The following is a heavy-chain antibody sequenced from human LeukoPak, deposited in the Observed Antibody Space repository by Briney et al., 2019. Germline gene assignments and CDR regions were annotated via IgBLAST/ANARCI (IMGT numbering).Heavy chain of an antibody. CDR1: GGSLSSYY. CDR3: ARVGRYCGGDCFLDY. J-gene: IGHJ4*02. V-gene: IGHV4-59*01. D-gene: IGHD2-21*02. Sequence: PSETLSLTCTVSGGSLSSYYWSWIRQPPGKGPEWIGYIYYTGSTNYNPSLKSRLTISLDMSKNQFSLRLSSVTAADTAIYYCARVGRYCGGDCFLDYWGQGTLVTVSS. CDR2: IYYTGST.